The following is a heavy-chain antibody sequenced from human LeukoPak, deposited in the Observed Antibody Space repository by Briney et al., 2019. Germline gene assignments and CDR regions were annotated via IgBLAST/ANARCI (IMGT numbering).Heavy chain of an antibody. CDR3: AKAYSGSYGGRVYDAFDI. D-gene: IGHD1-26*01. V-gene: IGHV3-23*01. J-gene: IGHJ3*02. Sequence: GGSLRLSCAASGFTFSSYAMSWVRQAPGKGLELVSAISGSGGSTYYADSVKGRFTISRDNSKNTLYLQRNTLRPEDTAVNYCAKAYSGSYGGRVYDAFDIWGQGTMVTVSS. CDR2: ISGSGGST. CDR1: GFTFSSYA.